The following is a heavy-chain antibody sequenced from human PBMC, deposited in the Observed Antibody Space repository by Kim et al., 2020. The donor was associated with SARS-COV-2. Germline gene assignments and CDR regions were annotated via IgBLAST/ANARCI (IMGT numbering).Heavy chain of an antibody. CDR3: ARQETEYSGYDLRGVGYYYYYMDV. V-gene: IGHV3-53*01. Sequence: GGSLRLSCAASGFTVSSNYMSWVRQAPGKGLEWVSVIYSGGSTYYADSVKGRFTISRNNSKNTLYLQMNSLRAEDTAVYYCARQETEYSGYDLRGVGYYYYYMDVWGKGTTVTVSS. D-gene: IGHD5-12*01. J-gene: IGHJ6*03. CDR2: IYSGGST. CDR1: GFTVSSNY.